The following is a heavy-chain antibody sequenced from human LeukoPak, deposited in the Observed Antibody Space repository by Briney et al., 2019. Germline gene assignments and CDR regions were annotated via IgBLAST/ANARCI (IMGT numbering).Heavy chain of an antibody. V-gene: IGHV3-23*01. CDR3: AKDSQPTYYYDSSGYSS. J-gene: IGHJ5*02. D-gene: IGHD3-22*01. CDR1: GFTFSSYA. CDR2: ISGSGGST. Sequence: GGSLRLSCAASGFTFSSYAMSWVRQAPGKGLEWVSAISGSGGSTYYADSVKGRFTISRDNSKNTLYLQMNSLRAEDTAVYYCAKDSQPTYYYDSSGYSSWGQGTLVTVSS.